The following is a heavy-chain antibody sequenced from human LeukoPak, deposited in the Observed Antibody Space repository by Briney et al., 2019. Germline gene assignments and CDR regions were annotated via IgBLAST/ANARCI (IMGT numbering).Heavy chain of an antibody. CDR2: ISWNSGSI. V-gene: IGHV3-9*01. D-gene: IGHD3-10*01. CDR1: GFTFDDYA. CDR3: AKGAYGSGSYESAYFDY. J-gene: IGHJ4*02. Sequence: GGSLRLSCAASGFTFDDYAMHWVRQAPGKGLEWVSGISWNSGSIGYADSVKGRFTISRDNAKNSLYLQMNSLRAEDTAVYYCAKGAYGSGSYESAYFDYWGQGTLVTVSS.